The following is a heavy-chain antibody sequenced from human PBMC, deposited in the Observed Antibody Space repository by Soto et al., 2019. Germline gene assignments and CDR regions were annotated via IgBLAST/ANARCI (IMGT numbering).Heavy chain of an antibody. Sequence: ASVKVSCKTSGYTFISYAIHWVRQAPGQRLEWMGWINAGNGDTKYSQNFRGRVTITRDTAASTVYMEVRRLRSEDTAVYYCASATDCEQRRGPSWFDYWGQGTPVTVSS. J-gene: IGHJ4*02. CDR1: GYTFISYA. D-gene: IGHD2-15*01. V-gene: IGHV1-3*01. CDR3: ASATDCEQRRGPSWFDY. CDR2: INAGNGDT.